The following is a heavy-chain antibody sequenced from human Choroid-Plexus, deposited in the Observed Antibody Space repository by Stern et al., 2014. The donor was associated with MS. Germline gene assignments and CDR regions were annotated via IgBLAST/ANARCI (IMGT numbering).Heavy chain of an antibody. CDR3: ARDQRGITIFGVVTDYYYLGMDV. CDR1: GYIFTGYY. D-gene: IGHD3-3*01. Sequence: QVQLVESGAEVKKPGASVKVSCKTSGYIFTGYYIHWVRQAPGQGLEWMAWINPNTGGTKYAQKFKGRVTMSRDTSISTAYVELISLTSDDTAVYYCARDQRGITIFGVVTDYYYLGMDVWGQGTTVTVSS. J-gene: IGHJ6*02. CDR2: INPNTGGT. V-gene: IGHV1-2*02.